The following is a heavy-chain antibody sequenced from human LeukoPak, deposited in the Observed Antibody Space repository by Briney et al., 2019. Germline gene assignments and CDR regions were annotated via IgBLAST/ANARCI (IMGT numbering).Heavy chain of an antibody. CDR3: ARDLGPYYDFWSGYSDY. V-gene: IGHV1-69*04. CDR2: IIPILGIA. Sequence: SVKVSCKASGGTFSSYAISWVRQAPGQGLEWMGRIIPILGIANYAQKFQGRVTITADKSTSTAYMELRSLRSDDTAVYYCARDLGPYYDFWSGYSDYWGQGTLVTVSS. D-gene: IGHD3-3*01. CDR1: GGTFSSYA. J-gene: IGHJ4*02.